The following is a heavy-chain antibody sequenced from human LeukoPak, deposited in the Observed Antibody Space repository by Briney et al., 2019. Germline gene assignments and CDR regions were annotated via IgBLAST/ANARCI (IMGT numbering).Heavy chain of an antibody. V-gene: IGHV3-7*01. CDR2: IKQDGREI. Sequence: AGGSLRLSCAASGFTFSSYAMHWVRQAPGKGLEWVANIKQDGREIYYVDSVKGRFTISRDNAKNSLYLQMNSLRAEDTAVYYCARDIVFYYYDSSGYFGAFDIWGQGIMVTVSS. D-gene: IGHD3-22*01. CDR1: GFTFSSYA. J-gene: IGHJ3*02. CDR3: ARDIVFYYYDSSGYFGAFDI.